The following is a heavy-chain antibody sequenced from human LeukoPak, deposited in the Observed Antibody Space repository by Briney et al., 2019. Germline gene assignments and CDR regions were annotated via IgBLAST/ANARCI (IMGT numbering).Heavy chain of an antibody. D-gene: IGHD2-2*01. CDR2: IDSDGSST. CDR3: ARDSSSSDAFDI. CDR1: GFTFSSYW. V-gene: IGHV3-74*01. J-gene: IGHJ3*02. Sequence: GGSLRLSCAASGFTFSSYWMHWVRQAPGKGLVWVSRIDSDGSSTSYADSVKGRFTISRDNAKNTLYLQMNSLRAEDTAVYYCARDSSSSDAFDIWGQGTMVTVSS.